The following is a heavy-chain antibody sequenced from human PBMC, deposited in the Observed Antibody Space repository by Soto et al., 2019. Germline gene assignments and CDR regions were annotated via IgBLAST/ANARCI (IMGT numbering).Heavy chain of an antibody. CDR2: ISYDGSNK. V-gene: IGHV3-30*18. CDR3: AKDRDGSSWSRTFDY. D-gene: IGHD6-13*01. CDR1: GFTFSSYG. J-gene: IGHJ4*02. Sequence: QVQLVESGGGVVQPGRSLRLSCAASGFTFSSYGMHWVRQAPGKGLEWVAVISYDGSNKYYADSVKGRFTISRDNSKNTLYLQMNSLRAEDTAVYYCAKDRDGSSWSRTFDYWGQGTLVTVSS.